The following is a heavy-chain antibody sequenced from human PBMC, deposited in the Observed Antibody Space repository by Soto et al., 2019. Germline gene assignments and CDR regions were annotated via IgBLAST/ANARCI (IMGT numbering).Heavy chain of an antibody. D-gene: IGHD3-3*01. CDR3: ARIVRYYDFWSGYYRSGGWFAP. Sequence: QVTLKESGPVLVKPTETLTLTCTVSGFSLSNARMGVSWIRQPPGKALEWLAHIFSNDEKSYSTSLKSRLTISKDTSKSQVVLTMTNMDPVDTATYYCARIVRYYDFWSGYYRSGGWFAPWGQGTLVTVSS. V-gene: IGHV2-26*01. CDR2: IFSNDEK. CDR1: GFSLSNARMG. J-gene: IGHJ5*02.